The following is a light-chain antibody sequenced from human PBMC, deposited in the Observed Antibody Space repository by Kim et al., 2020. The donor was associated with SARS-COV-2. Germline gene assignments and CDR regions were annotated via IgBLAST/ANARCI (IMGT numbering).Light chain of an antibody. CDR3: ATWDSAVSAVV. CDR1: SSDIGKNY. J-gene: IGLJ6*01. Sequence: QSTLTQPPSVSAAPGQSVTISCSGGSSDIGKNYVSWYRQLPGTAPKLLIYDIDKRASGITDRFSASKSGSSATLVITGLQTGDEAFYHCATWDSAVSAVVFGGGTKVTVL. V-gene: IGLV1-51*01. CDR2: DID.